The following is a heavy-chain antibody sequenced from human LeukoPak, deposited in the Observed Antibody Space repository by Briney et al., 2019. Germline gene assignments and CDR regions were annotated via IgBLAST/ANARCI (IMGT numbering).Heavy chain of an antibody. D-gene: IGHD5-18*01. CDR3: ARGRYIYGYDY. CDR1: GDSVSTNSAA. J-gene: IGHJ4*02. Sequence: SQTLSLTCAISGDSVSTNSAAWNWIRPSPSRGLEWLGRTYYRSKWYNEYAISVKSRISINPDTSKNQFSLQLNSVTPEDTAVYYCARGRYIYGYDYWGQGTLVTVSS. CDR2: TYYRSKWYN. V-gene: IGHV6-1*01.